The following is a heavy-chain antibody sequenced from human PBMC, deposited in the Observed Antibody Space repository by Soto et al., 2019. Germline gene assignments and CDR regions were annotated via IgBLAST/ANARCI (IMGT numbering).Heavy chain of an antibody. J-gene: IGHJ4*02. CDR1: GFTFGDYT. CDR2: IRSKAYGGTT. Sequence: GGSLRLSCTASGFTFGDYTLSWFRQAPGKGLEWVGFIRSKAYGGTTQYAASVKGRFSISRDDSKSIAYLQMNSLKTEDTAVYFCSSDPDYADTRPNRDRFDYWGTGTRVAVSS. D-gene: IGHD2-15*01. V-gene: IGHV3-49*03. CDR3: SSDPDYADTRPNRDRFDY.